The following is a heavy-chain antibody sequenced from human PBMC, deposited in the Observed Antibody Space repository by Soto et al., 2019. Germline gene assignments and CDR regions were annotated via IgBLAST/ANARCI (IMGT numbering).Heavy chain of an antibody. D-gene: IGHD3-10*01. CDR2: ISYDGSNK. CDR3: ARDQASLPYYYGSGSYDY. CDR1: GFTFSSYA. J-gene: IGHJ4*02. Sequence: QVQLVESGGGVVQPGRSLRLSCAASGFTFSSYAMHWVRQAPGKGLEWVAVISYDGSNKYYADSVKGRFTISRDNSKNTPYLQMNSLRAEDTAVYYCARDQASLPYYYGSGSYDYWGQGTLVTVSS. V-gene: IGHV3-30-3*01.